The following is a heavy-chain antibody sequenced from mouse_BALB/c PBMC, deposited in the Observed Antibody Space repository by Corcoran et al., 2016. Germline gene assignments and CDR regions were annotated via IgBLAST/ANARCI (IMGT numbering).Heavy chain of an antibody. CDR3: ARGLGHYAMDY. V-gene: IGHV1-84*02. CDR1: GYTFTDYY. J-gene: IGHJ4*01. CDR2: IYPGSGNT. Sequence: QIQLQQSGPELVKPGASVKISYKASGYTFTDYYINWVKQKPGQGLEWIAWIYPGSGNTKYNEKFKGKATLTVDTSSSTVYMQLSSLTSEDTAVYFCARGLGHYAMDYWGQGTSVTVSS. D-gene: IGHD3-3*01.